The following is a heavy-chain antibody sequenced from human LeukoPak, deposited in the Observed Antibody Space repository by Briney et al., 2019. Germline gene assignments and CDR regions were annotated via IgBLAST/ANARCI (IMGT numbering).Heavy chain of an antibody. CDR3: ARPRAGTTGAFDY. V-gene: IGHV4-34*01. CDR2: INHSGST. CDR1: GGSFSGYY. D-gene: IGHD1-7*01. J-gene: IGHJ4*02. Sequence: PSETLSLTCAVYGGSFSGYYWSWIRQPPGKGLEWIGEINHSGSTNYNPSLKSRVTISVDTSKNQFSLKLSSVTAADTAVYYCARPRAGTTGAFDYWGQGTLVTVSS.